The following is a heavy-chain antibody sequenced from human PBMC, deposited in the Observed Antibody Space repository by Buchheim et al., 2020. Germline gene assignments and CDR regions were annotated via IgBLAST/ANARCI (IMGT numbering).Heavy chain of an antibody. CDR2: ISYDGSNK. CDR1: GFTFSSYG. D-gene: IGHD3-16*02. V-gene: IGHV3-30*18. CDR3: AKEAVILEGYYYYMDV. Sequence: VQLVESGGGVVQPGRSLRLSCAASGFTFSSYGMHWVRQAPGKGLEWVAVISYDGSNKYYADSVKGRFTISRDNSKNTLYLQMNSLRAEDTAVYYCAKEAVILEGYYYYMDVWGKGTT. J-gene: IGHJ6*03.